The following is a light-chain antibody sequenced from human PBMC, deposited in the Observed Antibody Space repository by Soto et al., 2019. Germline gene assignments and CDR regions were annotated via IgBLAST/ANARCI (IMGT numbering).Light chain of an antibody. J-gene: IGKJ5*01. Sequence: IQMTQSPSSLSASVGDSVTITCQASQDISKNLNWYQQKPGKAPKLLIYDASILQTGVPSRFSGSGSSTHFTFPISSLQPEDIATYYRQQYDNLLPIPFRPGTRLEIK. CDR3: QQYDNLLPIP. V-gene: IGKV1-33*01. CDR1: QDISKN. CDR2: DAS.